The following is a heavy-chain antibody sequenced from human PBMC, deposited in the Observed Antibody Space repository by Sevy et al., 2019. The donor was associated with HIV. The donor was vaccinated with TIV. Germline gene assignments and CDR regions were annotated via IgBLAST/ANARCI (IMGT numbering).Heavy chain of an antibody. V-gene: IGHV5-10-1*01. J-gene: IGHJ4*02. D-gene: IGHD6-19*01. CDR2: IDPSDSYT. CDR1: GYSFTSYW. CDR3: ARHEAVALHFDY. Sequence: GEALKISCKGSGYSFTSYWISWVRQMPGKGLEWMGRIDPSDSYTNYSPSFQGHVTISADKSISTAYLQWSSLKASDTAMYYCARHEAVALHFDYWGQGTLVTVSS.